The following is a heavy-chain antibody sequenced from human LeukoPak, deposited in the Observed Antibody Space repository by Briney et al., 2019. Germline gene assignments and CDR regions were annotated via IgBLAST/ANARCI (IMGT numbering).Heavy chain of an antibody. V-gene: IGHV3-23*01. Sequence: GGSLRLSCAASGFTFSVYAMTWVRQAPGKGLEWVSAISGSGGSTYYADSVKGRFTISRDNSKNTLYLQMNSLRAEDTAVYYCARHLSGVTGYTYGRGIDYWGQGTLVTVSS. CDR3: ARHLSGVTGYTYGRGIDY. J-gene: IGHJ4*02. D-gene: IGHD5-18*01. CDR1: GFTFSVYA. CDR2: ISGSGGST.